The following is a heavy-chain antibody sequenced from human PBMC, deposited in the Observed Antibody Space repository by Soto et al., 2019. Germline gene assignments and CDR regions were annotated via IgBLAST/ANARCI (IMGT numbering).Heavy chain of an antibody. CDR1: GFTFSSYA. V-gene: IGHV3-30*09. Sequence: GGSLRLSCAASGFTFSSYAMHWVRQAPGKGLEWVAVISPDGSDKYYADSVKGRFAISRDNSKNTLYVQLNRMRAEDTALYYCARDRQYGAGYIDVWGQGTTVTVSS. CDR2: ISPDGSDK. D-gene: IGHD3-10*01. CDR3: ARDRQYGAGYIDV. J-gene: IGHJ6*02.